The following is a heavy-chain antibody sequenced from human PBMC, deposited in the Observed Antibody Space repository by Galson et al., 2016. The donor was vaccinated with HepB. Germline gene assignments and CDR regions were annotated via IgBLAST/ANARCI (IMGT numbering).Heavy chain of an antibody. CDR3: AKDVDTGFGGVFDS. V-gene: IGHV1-69*13. D-gene: IGHD3-10*01. Sequence: SVKVSCKASGGTFNTFAISWVRQAPGQGLEWMGGIIPIFDTANYAQKFQGRVTITADESTSTAYMELRSLRPEDTALYYCAKDVDTGFGGVFDSWGQGTLVTVSS. CDR2: IIPIFDTA. CDR1: GGTFNTFA. J-gene: IGHJ4*02.